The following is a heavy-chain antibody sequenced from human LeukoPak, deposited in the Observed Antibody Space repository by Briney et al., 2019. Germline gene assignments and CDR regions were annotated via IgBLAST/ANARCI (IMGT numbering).Heavy chain of an antibody. J-gene: IGHJ4*02. Sequence: PGGSLRLSCAASGFTFSSYAMSWFRQAPGKGLEWVSGIRGGDGGTYYADSVKGRFTISRDTSTNTLYLQMNSLRAEDTAVYYCAKDLWGSLPDYFDYWGQGTLVTVSS. CDR3: AKDLWGSLPDYFDY. V-gene: IGHV3-23*01. CDR1: GFTFSSYA. D-gene: IGHD3-10*01. CDR2: IRGGDGGT.